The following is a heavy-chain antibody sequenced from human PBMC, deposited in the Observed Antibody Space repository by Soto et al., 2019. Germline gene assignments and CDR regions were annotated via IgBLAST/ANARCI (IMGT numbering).Heavy chain of an antibody. Sequence: SETLSLTCTVSGGSISSYYWSWIRQPPGKGLEWIGYIYYSGSTNYNPSLKSRVTISVDTSKNQFSLKLSSVTAADTAVYYCARDPPVVYGDYGWFDPWGQGTLVTVSS. CDR3: ARDPPVVYGDYGWFDP. CDR1: GGSISSYY. V-gene: IGHV4-59*12. CDR2: IYYSGST. D-gene: IGHD4-17*01. J-gene: IGHJ5*02.